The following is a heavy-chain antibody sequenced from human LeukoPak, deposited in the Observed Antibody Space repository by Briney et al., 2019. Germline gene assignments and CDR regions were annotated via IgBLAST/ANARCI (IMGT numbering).Heavy chain of an antibody. CDR3: ARDPLDCSGGSCSDY. V-gene: IGHV1-69*05. J-gene: IGHJ4*02. D-gene: IGHD2-15*01. CDR1: GGTFSSYA. Sequence: SVKVSCKASGGTFSSYAVSWVRQAPGQGLEWMGRIIPIFGTANYAQKFQGRVTITTNESTSTAYMELSSLRSEDTAVYYCARDPLDCSGGSCSDYWGQGTLVTVSS. CDR2: IIPIFGTA.